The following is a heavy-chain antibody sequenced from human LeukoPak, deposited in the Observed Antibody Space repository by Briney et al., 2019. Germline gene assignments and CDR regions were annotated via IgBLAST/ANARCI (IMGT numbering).Heavy chain of an antibody. J-gene: IGHJ4*02. CDR3: GKGSSTGGCPDY. Sequence: HPGGSLRLSCAASGFTFNSYGMHWVRQAPGKGLDWVAFIRYDGSIKHYADSVKGRFTISRDNSKNTLSLQMNSLRPEDTAVYYCGKGSSTGGCPDYWGQGTLVTVSS. V-gene: IGHV3-30*02. D-gene: IGHD6-19*01. CDR2: IRYDGSIK. CDR1: GFTFNSYG.